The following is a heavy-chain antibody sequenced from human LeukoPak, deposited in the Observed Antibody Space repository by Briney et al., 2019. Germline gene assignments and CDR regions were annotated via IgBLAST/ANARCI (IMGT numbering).Heavy chain of an antibody. CDR2: IYISGST. J-gene: IGHJ2*01. CDR1: GASINSHY. V-gene: IGHV4-4*07. CDR3: ARITYCGGDDCRHFDV. Sequence: SETLSLTCSVSGASINSHYWTWIRQPAGKGLEWIGRIYISGSTNYSPSLKSRVTMSVDTSKNQFSLNLISVTAADTAVYYCARITYCGGDDCRHFDVWGRGTLVTVSS. D-gene: IGHD2-21*02.